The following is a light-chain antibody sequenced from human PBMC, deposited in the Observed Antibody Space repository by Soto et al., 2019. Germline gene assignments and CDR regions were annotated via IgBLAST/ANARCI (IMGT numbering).Light chain of an antibody. V-gene: IGLV1-44*01. Sequence: QSVLTQPPSGSGTPGQRVTISCSGSSSNIGGNIVNWYQQLPGTAPKLLIFGNDQRPSWVPDRFSGSKSGTSASLAISGLQSEDEANYYCAAWDDSLNGVVFGGGTKVTVL. CDR2: GND. J-gene: IGLJ2*01. CDR1: SSNIGGNI. CDR3: AAWDDSLNGVV.